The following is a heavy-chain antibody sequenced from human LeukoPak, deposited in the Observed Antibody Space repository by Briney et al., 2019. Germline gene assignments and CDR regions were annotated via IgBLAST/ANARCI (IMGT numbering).Heavy chain of an antibody. CDR2: MSSDGNNK. D-gene: IGHD2-15*01. J-gene: IGHJ6*02. V-gene: IGHV3-30*18. CDR1: GFTFSTYG. CDR3: AKIRSRARTAAANAFYALDV. Sequence: GGSLRLSCAASGFTFSTYGMHWVRRAPGKGLEWVAIMSSDGNNKYYGDSVEGRFIISRDNSKNTLYLQLNSLRIEDTAVYYCAKIRSRARTAAANAFYALDVWGHGTTVIVSS.